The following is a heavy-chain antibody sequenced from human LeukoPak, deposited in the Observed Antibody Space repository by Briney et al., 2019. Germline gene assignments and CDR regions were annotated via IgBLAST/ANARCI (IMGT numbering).Heavy chain of an antibody. V-gene: IGHV4-59*01. CDR1: GGSISIYY. CDR2: IYDSGST. Sequence: SETLSLTCTVSGGSISIYYWSWIRQPPGKGLEWIGYIYDSGSTNYNPSLKSRVTISVDTSKNQFSLKLSSVTAADTAVYYCACLTTADAFDIWGQGTMVTVSS. CDR3: ACLTTADAFDI. J-gene: IGHJ3*02. D-gene: IGHD3-22*01.